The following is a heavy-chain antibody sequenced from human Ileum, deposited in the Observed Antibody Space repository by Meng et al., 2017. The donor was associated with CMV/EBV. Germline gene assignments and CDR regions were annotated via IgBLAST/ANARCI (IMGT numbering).Heavy chain of an antibody. Sequence: EVQLVESGGGLVQPGRSLRLSCEASGFTFTSYWIHWVRQAPRKGLVWVSRITNDETAANYAASVEDRFTISRDNTKNTVYLQMDSLRPEDTAVYYCTRDGGLGTPFDYWGQGTLVTVSS. CDR1: GFTFTSYW. D-gene: IGHD3-16*01. CDR3: TRDGGLGTPFDY. J-gene: IGHJ4*02. V-gene: IGHV3-74*01. CDR2: ITNDETAA.